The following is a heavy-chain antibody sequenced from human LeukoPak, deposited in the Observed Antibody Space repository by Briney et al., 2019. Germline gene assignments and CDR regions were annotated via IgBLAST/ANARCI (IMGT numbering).Heavy chain of an antibody. D-gene: IGHD3-10*01. CDR2: ISAGGGGT. CDR3: AKRGEVVSKYFDS. J-gene: IGHJ4*02. V-gene: IGHV3-23*01. CDR1: GFTFSSFG. Sequence: PGGSLRLSCAASGFTFSSFGMSWVRQAPGRGLEWVSVISAGGGGTYYADSVKGRFTISRDNSKNMLYLQMNSLRAEDTVVYYCAKRGEVVSKYFDSWGQGTLVTVSS.